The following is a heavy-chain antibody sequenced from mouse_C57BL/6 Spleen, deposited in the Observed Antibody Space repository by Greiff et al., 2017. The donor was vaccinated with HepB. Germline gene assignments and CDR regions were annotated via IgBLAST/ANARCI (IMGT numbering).Heavy chain of an antibody. V-gene: IGHV1-7*01. D-gene: IGHD1-1*01. Sequence: VMLVESGAELAKPGASVKLSCKASGYTFTSYWMHWVKQRPGQGLEWIGYINPSSGYTKYNQKFKDKATLTADKSSSTAYMQLSSLTYEDSAVYYCAKGITTVVARDYAMDYWGQGTSVTVSS. CDR3: AKGITTVVARDYAMDY. CDR1: GYTFTSYW. CDR2: INPSSGYT. J-gene: IGHJ4*01.